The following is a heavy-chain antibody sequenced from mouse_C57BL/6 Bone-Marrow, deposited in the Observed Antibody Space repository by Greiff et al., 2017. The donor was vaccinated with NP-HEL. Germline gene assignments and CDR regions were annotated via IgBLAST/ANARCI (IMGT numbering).Heavy chain of an antibody. V-gene: IGHV1-50*01. CDR3: ARRKYGNYGFFDY. CDR1: GYTFTSYW. J-gene: IGHJ2*01. CDR2: LDPSDSYT. D-gene: IGHD2-10*02. Sequence: QVQLQQPGAELVKPGASVKLSCKASGYTFTSYWMQWVKQRPGQGLEWIGELDPSDSYTNYNQKFKGKATLTVDTSSSTAYMQLSSLTSEDSAVYYCARRKYGNYGFFDYWGQGTTLTVSS.